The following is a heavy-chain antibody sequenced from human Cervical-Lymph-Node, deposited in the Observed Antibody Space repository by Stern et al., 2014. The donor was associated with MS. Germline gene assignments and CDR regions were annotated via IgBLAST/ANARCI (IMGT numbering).Heavy chain of an antibody. D-gene: IGHD1-26*01. CDR1: GFTFSSYG. J-gene: IGHJ6*02. CDR2: ISYDASNK. Sequence: VQLLESGGGVVQPGRSLRLSCAASGFTFSSYGMHWVRQAPGKGLEWVAVISYDASNKYYAVSVKGRFTISRDNSKNTLYLQMNSLRAEDTAVYYCAKDLGGTYYHYYYGMDVWGQGTTVTVSS. CDR3: AKDLGGTYYHYYYGMDV. V-gene: IGHV3-30*18.